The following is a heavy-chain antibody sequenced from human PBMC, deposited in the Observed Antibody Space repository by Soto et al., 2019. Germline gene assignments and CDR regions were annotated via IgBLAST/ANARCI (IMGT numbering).Heavy chain of an antibody. CDR3: SSPKLAGGPSEGFGP. J-gene: IGHJ5*02. Sequence: EVQLVESGGGLVQPGGSLRLSCAASGFTFSNYHMNWVRQAPGKGLEWISYISSGSTTIYYADSVKGRFTISRDNAKNPLYLPMNRLRVEDTAVYFCSSPKLAGGPSEGFGPWGQGTLVTVSP. CDR2: ISSGSTTI. V-gene: IGHV3-48*01. D-gene: IGHD3-10*01. CDR1: GFTFSNYH.